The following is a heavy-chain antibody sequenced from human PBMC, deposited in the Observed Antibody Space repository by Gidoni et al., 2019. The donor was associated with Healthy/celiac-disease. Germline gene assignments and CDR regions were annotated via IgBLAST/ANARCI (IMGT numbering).Heavy chain of an antibody. D-gene: IGHD1-26*01. CDR3: ASPEGIVGATTGAFDI. J-gene: IGHJ3*02. CDR2: IRSSSSYI. CDR1: GFTCRSYS. V-gene: IGHV3-21*01. Sequence: EVQLVESGGGLVKPGGSRRLSCAASGFTCRSYSMNWVRQAPGKGLEWVSSIRSSSSYISYADSVKGRFTISRDNAKNSLYLQMNSLRAEDTAVYYCASPEGIVGATTGAFDIWGQGTMVTVSS.